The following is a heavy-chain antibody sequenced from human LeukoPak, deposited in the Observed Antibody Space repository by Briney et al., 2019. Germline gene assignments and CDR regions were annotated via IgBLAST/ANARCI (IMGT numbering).Heavy chain of an antibody. CDR3: AKKDSSSWYYIGHFQH. CDR1: GFTFSSFA. D-gene: IGHD6-13*01. CDR2: ISKSGST. Sequence: GGSLRLSCAASGFTFSSFAMSWVRQAPGKGLEWVSDISKSGSTYYADSVKGRFTISRDNSKNTLYLQMNSLGAEDTAVYYCAKKDSSSWYYIGHFQHWGQGTPITVSS. J-gene: IGHJ1*01. V-gene: IGHV3-23*01.